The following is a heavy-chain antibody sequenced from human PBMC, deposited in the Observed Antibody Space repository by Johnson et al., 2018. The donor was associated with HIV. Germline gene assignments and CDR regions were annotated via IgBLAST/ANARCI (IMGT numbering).Heavy chain of an antibody. J-gene: IGHJ3*02. D-gene: IGHD3-3*01. CDR1: GFTFDDYA. CDR3: ATFSSGI. CDR2: INWNGGSI. V-gene: IGHV3-20*04. Sequence: EKLVESGGGVVRPGGSLRLSCAASGFTFDDYALTWVRQAPGKGLEWVSGINWNGGSIGYADSVKGRFTISRDNAKNSLYLQMNSLRAEDTALYYCATFSSGIWGQGTMVTVSS.